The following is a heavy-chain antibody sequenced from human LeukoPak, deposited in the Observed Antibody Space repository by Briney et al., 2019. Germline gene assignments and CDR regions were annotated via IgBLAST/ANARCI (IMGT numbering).Heavy chain of an antibody. CDR2: IYTSGST. CDR1: GGSISSGSYY. D-gene: IGHD5-18*01. Sequence: SETLSLTCTVSGGSISSGSYYWRWIRQPAGTGLEWIGRIYTSGSTNYNPSLKSRVTISVDTSKNQFSLKLSSVTAADTAVHYCARESQGYSSSYYYYYYMDVWGKGTTVTVSS. V-gene: IGHV4-61*02. CDR3: ARESQGYSSSYYYYYYMDV. J-gene: IGHJ6*03.